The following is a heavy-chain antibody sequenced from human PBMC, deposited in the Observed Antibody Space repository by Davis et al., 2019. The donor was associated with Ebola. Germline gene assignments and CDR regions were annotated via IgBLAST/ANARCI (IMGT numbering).Heavy chain of an antibody. Sequence: MPGGSLRLSCTVSGGSISSYYWSWIRQPPGKGLEWIGYIYYSGSTNYNPSLKNRVTVSIDTSKNQFSLELTSVTAADTALYYCARGGLGYYDPYVPPFDHWGQGIHVTVSS. CDR3: ARGGLGYYDPYVPPFDH. V-gene: IGHV4-59*01. CDR2: IYYSGST. J-gene: IGHJ5*02. D-gene: IGHD5-12*01. CDR1: GGSISSYY.